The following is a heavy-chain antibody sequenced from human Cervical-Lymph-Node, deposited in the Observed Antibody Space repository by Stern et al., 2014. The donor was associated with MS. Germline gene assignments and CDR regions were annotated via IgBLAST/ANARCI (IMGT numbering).Heavy chain of an antibody. CDR2: ISSSSSYI. V-gene: IGHV3-21*01. CDR3: ARDSSSWYAIDY. D-gene: IGHD6-13*01. Sequence: EVQLLESGGGLVKPGGSLRLSCAASGFTFSSYSMNWVRQAPGKGLEWVSSISSSSSYIYYADSVKGRFTISRDNAKNSLYLQMNSRRAEDTAVYYCARDSSSWYAIDYWGQGTLVTVSS. CDR1: GFTFSSYS. J-gene: IGHJ4*02.